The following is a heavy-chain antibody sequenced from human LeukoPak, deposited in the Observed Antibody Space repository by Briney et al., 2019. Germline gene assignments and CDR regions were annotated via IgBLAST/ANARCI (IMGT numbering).Heavy chain of an antibody. CDR2: IYSGDSDT. Sequence: GESLKISCKGSGYTFTSYWIGWVRQMPGKGLEWMGIIYSGDSDTRYSPSFQGQVTISADKSISTAYLQWSSLKASDTAMYSGAKEIGYGVNGWFDPWGQGTLVTVSS. CDR3: AKEIGYGVNGWFDP. D-gene: IGHD4-23*01. V-gene: IGHV5-51*01. CDR1: GYTFTSYW. J-gene: IGHJ5*02.